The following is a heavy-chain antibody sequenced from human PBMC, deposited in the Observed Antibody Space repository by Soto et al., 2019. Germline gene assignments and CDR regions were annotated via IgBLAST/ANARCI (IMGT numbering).Heavy chain of an antibody. CDR1: GLTCSSYE. Sequence: GGSLRLSCAASGLTCSSYEMNWVRQAAGKGLEWVSYISSSGSTIYYADSVKGRFTISRDNAKNSLYLQMNSLRAEDTAVYYCARNSGSYWGVGAFDIWGQGTMVTVSS. V-gene: IGHV3-48*03. D-gene: IGHD1-26*01. J-gene: IGHJ3*02. CDR2: ISSSGSTI. CDR3: ARNSGSYWGVGAFDI.